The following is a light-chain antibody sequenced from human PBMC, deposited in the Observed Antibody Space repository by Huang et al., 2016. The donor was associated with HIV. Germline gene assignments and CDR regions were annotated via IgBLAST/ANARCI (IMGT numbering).Light chain of an antibody. J-gene: IGKJ4*01. Sequence: EIVLTQSPVTLSLSPGDRATLSCRASQRIGTYLAWYQQKSGQAPRLLIYDVSNRAAGVPARLSASGSETDFTLTIASLDPDDFAIYHCQQRSKWPLTFGGGTKVEMK. CDR3: QQRSKWPLT. V-gene: IGKV3-11*01. CDR2: DVS. CDR1: QRIGTY.